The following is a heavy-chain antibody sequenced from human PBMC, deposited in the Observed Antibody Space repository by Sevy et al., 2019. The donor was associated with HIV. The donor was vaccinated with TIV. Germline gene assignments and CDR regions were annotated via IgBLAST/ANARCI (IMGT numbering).Heavy chain of an antibody. CDR1: GGSVSSGSYY. CDR3: ARDDLRFLEWSGGYYYYGMDV. CDR2: IYYSGST. J-gene: IGHJ6*02. Sequence: SETLSLTCTVSGGSVSSGSYYWSWIRQPPGKGLEWIGYIYYSGSTNYNPSLKSRVTISVDTSKNQFSLKLSSVTAADTAVYYCARDDLRFLEWSGGYYYYGMDVWGQGITVTVSS. V-gene: IGHV4-61*01. D-gene: IGHD3-3*01.